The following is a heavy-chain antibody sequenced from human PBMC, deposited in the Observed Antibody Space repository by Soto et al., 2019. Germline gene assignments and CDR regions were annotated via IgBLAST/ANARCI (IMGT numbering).Heavy chain of an antibody. V-gene: IGHV1-8*01. D-gene: IGHD2-2*01. CDR3: ARERPGRFDP. Sequence: QVQLVQSGAEVKKPGASVKVSCTASGYTFTSYDINWVRQATGQGLEWMGWMNPNSGNTGYAQKFRGXAXRXGNTSIRTADLEPSSLRSEDTAVYYCARERPGRFDPWGQGTLVTVSS. J-gene: IGHJ5*02. CDR2: MNPNSGNT. CDR1: GYTFTSYD.